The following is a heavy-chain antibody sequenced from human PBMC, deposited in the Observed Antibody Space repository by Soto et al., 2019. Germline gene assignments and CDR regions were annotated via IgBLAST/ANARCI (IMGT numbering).Heavy chain of an antibody. V-gene: IGHV4-4*07. CDR2: IYTSGST. Sequence: LSLTCTVSGGSISSYYWSWIRQPAGTGLEWIGRIYTSGSTNYNPSLKSRVTMSVDTSKNQFSLKLSSVTAADTAVYYCARVLYSSGSYDYWGQGALVTVSS. CDR1: GGSISSYY. D-gene: IGHD6-19*01. J-gene: IGHJ4*02. CDR3: ARVLYSSGSYDY.